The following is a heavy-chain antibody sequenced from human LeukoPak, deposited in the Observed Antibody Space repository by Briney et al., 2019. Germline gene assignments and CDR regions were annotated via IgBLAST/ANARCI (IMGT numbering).Heavy chain of an antibody. CDR2: IQSYTDGGTA. Sequence: PGGSLRLSCATSGFSFSTFWMSWVRQAPGKGLEGVGRIQSYTDGGTADYAAPVKGRFTISRDDSKNTLWLQMNSLKTYDTALYYCTSDPVGYYGSDTDYWGQGTLVTVSS. CDR3: TSDPVGYYGSDTDY. V-gene: IGHV3-15*01. J-gene: IGHJ4*02. CDR1: GFSFSTFW. D-gene: IGHD3-10*01.